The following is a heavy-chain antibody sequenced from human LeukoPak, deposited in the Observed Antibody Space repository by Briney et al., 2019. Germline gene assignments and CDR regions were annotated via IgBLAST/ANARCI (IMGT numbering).Heavy chain of an antibody. CDR3: AREDRYSSSWYYFDY. CDR2: ISGSGGST. V-gene: IGHV3-23*01. J-gene: IGHJ4*02. CDR1: GFTFSSYA. Sequence: AGGSLRLSCAASGFTFSSYAMSWVRQAPGKGLEWVSAISGSGGSTYYADSVKGRFTISRDNSKDTLYLQMNSLRAEDTAAYYCAREDRYSSSWYYFDYWGQGTLVTVSS. D-gene: IGHD6-13*01.